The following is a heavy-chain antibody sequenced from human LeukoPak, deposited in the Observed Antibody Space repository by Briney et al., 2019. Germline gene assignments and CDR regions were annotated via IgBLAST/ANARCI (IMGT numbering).Heavy chain of an antibody. V-gene: IGHV3-23*01. CDR2: ISGSGGST. CDR3: AKMRIQLWSHDAFDI. Sequence: PGGSLRLSCAASGSTFSSYGMHWVRQAPGKGLEWVSAISGSGGSTYYADSVKGRFTISRDNSKNTLHLQMNSLRAEDTAVYYCAKMRIQLWSHDAFDIWGQGTMVTVSS. CDR1: GSTFSSYG. D-gene: IGHD5-18*01. J-gene: IGHJ3*02.